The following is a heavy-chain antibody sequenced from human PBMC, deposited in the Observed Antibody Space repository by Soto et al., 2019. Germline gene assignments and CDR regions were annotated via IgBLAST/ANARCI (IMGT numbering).Heavy chain of an antibody. V-gene: IGHV3-23*01. CDR1: ELSFGGYA. CDR2: ISGSGSTA. D-gene: IGHD5-18*01. Sequence: EVQLLESGGGLVQPGGSLRLSCAASELSFGGYAISWVRLAPGKGLEWVSGISGSGSTAFYADSVRGRFTISRDNSKNTLYLQMNSLRAEDTAVYYCAKGARGYSPAAMDVWGQGTTVTVSS. J-gene: IGHJ6*02. CDR3: AKGARGYSPAAMDV.